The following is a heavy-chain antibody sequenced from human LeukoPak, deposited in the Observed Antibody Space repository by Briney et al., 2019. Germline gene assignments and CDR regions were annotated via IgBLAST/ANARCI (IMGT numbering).Heavy chain of an antibody. CDR1: GGSLNGHY. J-gene: IGHJ4*02. D-gene: IGHD3-10*01. V-gene: IGHV4-34*01. CDR2: GSDIGGT. CDR3: ACHQGRFDY. Sequence: SETLSLTCAVYGGSLNGHYWSWIRQSPGKGLEWIGEGSDIGGTKFNPSLKSRVSISADTSKNQFSLKLSSVTAADTAVYYCACHQGRFDYWGQGTLVTVSS.